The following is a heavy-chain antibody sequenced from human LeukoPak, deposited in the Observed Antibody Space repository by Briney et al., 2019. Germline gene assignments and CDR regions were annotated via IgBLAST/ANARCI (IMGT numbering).Heavy chain of an antibody. CDR1: GFTLSSYS. Sequence: PGGSLRLSCAASGFTLSSYSMNWVRQAPGKGLEWVSSISSSSSYRYYADSVKGQFTISRDNAKNSLYLQMNSLKTEDTAVYYCTREVPPSGVVVVAATEYFDYWGQGTLVTVSS. V-gene: IGHV3-21*03. D-gene: IGHD2-15*01. CDR2: ISSSSSYR. J-gene: IGHJ4*02. CDR3: TREVPPSGVVVVAATEYFDY.